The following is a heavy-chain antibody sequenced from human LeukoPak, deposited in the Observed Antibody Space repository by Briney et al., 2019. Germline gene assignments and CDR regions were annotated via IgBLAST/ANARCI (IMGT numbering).Heavy chain of an antibody. V-gene: IGHV3-23*01. D-gene: IGHD3-10*01. CDR3: ARDQDYYGSGSYFVFAFDI. CDR2: IRGGGVST. Sequence: PGGSLRLSCAASGFTFSSYAMFWVRQTPNKGLEWVSSIRGGGVSTYYADSVKDRFTISRDDSRNTLYLQMNSLRAEDTAVYYCARDQDYYGSGSYFVFAFDIWGQGTMVTVSS. CDR1: GFTFSSYA. J-gene: IGHJ3*02.